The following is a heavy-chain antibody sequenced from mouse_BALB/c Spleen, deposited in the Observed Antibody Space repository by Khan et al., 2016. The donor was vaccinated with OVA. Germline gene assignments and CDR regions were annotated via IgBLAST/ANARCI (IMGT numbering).Heavy chain of an antibody. V-gene: IGHV1S132*01. J-gene: IGHJ3*01. D-gene: IGHD2-1*01. Sequence: VQLQESGAELVKPGASVQLSCKTSGYTFTNYWIQWVKQRPGQGLGWIGQIFPGTGTTYSNENFKAKATLTVDTSSSTAYMQLSSLTSEDSAVYFCARGYFGNYEFAYWGQGTLVTVS. CDR2: IFPGTGTT. CDR3: ARGYFGNYEFAY. CDR1: GYTFTNYW.